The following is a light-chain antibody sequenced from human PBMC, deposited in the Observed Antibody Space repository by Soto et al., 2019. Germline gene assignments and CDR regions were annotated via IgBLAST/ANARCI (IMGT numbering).Light chain of an antibody. CDR3: QQYNSYSLLT. CDR1: QSISNW. CDR2: KAS. V-gene: IGKV1-5*03. Sequence: DIQMTQSPSTLPASVGDRVTITCRASQSISNWLAWYQQKPGKAPKLLIYKASSLESGVPSRFSGSGSGTEFTLTISSLQPDDFATYYCQQYNSYSLLTFGGGTKVDIK. J-gene: IGKJ4*01.